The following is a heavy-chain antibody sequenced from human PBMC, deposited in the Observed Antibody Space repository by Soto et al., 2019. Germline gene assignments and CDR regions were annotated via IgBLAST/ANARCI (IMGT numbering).Heavy chain of an antibody. V-gene: IGHV4-59*01. CDR1: GGSIGTYY. CDR3: ARGPSLTIFGVVRWFDP. CDR2: IYYSGIT. D-gene: IGHD3-3*01. Sequence: PSETLSLTCTVSGGSIGTYYWSWIRQPPGKGLEWIGDIYYSGITNYNPSLKRRVTISLIASKNQFSLKLSSVTAADTAVYYCARGPSLTIFGVVRWFDPWGQGTLVTVSS. J-gene: IGHJ5*02.